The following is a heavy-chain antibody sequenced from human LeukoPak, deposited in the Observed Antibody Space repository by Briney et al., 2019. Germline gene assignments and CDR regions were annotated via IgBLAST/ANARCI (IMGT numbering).Heavy chain of an antibody. D-gene: IGHD5-24*01. CDR3: ARGMVDP. CDR2: IYSGGST. Sequence: GGSLRLSCAGSGFIFNNYAMHWVRQPPGKGLEWVSVIYSGGSTYYADSVKGRFTISRDNSKNTLYLQMNSLRAEDTAVYYCARGMVDPWGQGTLVTVSS. V-gene: IGHV3-53*01. J-gene: IGHJ5*02. CDR1: GFIFNNYA.